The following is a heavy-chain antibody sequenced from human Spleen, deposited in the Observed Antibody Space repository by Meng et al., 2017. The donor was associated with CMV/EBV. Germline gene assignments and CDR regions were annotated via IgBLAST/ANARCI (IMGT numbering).Heavy chain of an antibody. CDR3: ARDFHNSDY. V-gene: IGHV3-21*01. CDR2: VSGLGTII. J-gene: IGHJ4*02. CDR1: GFIFTDYT. Sequence: GESLKISCAASGFIFTDYTVNWVRQAPGKGLEWLSSVSGLGTIIYYTDSVKGRFTISRDNVKNSVHLQMNSLRAEETAVYYCARDFHNSDYWGQGTVVTVSS. D-gene: IGHD1-1*01.